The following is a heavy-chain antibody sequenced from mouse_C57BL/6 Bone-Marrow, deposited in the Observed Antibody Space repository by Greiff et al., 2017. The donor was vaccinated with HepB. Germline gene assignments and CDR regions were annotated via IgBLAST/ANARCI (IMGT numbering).Heavy chain of an antibody. CDR3: TRDQDYSNLFAY. CDR1: GFTFSSYA. V-gene: IGHV5-9-1*02. CDR2: ISSGGDYI. Sequence: EVKLMESGEGLVKPGGSLKLSCAASGFTFSSYAMSWVRQTPEKRLEWVAYISSGGDYIYYADTVKGRFTISRDNARNTLYLQMSSLKSEDTAMYYCTRDQDYSNLFAYWGQGTLVTVSA. D-gene: IGHD2-5*01. J-gene: IGHJ3*01.